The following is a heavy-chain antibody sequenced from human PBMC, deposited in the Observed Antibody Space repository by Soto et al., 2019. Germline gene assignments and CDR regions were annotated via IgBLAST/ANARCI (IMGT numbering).Heavy chain of an antibody. CDR1: GGSFSGYY. CDR2: VYYIGST. D-gene: IGHD3-10*01. V-gene: IGHV4-34*01. J-gene: IGHJ4*02. CDR3: ARHTLWFGKLLYYFDY. Sequence: SETLSLTCAVYGGSFSGYYWSWIRQPPGKGLEWIGSVYYIGSTYYNPSLKSRVTISVDTSKNQFSLKLSSVTAADTAVYYCARHTLWFGKLLYYFDYWGQGTLVTVSS.